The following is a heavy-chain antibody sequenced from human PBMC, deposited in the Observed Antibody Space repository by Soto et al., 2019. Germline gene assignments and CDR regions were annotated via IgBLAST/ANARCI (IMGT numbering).Heavy chain of an antibody. CDR3: ARGSGIAAATTYYYGMDV. V-gene: IGHV1-2*04. CDR2: INPNSGGT. J-gene: IGHJ6*02. CDR1: GYTFTGYY. Sequence: ASVKVACKASGYTFTGYYMRWVRQDTGQGLEWMGWINPNSGGTNYAQKFQGWVTMTRDTSISTAYMELSRLRSDDTAVYYCARGSGIAAATTYYYGMDVWGQGTTVTVSS. D-gene: IGHD6-13*01.